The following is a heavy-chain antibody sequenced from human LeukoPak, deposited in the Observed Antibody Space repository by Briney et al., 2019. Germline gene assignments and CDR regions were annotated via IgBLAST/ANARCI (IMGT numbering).Heavy chain of an antibody. D-gene: IGHD2-2*01. CDR3: ARVGYCSSTSCFLYYYYMDV. Sequence: PGGSLRLSCAASGFTFTSYAMYWVRQAPGKGLEYVSAISTNGGSTYYANSVKGRFTISRDNSKNTLYLQMGSLRAEDMAVYYCARVGYCSSTSCFLYYYYMDVWGKGTTVTVS. V-gene: IGHV3-64*01. J-gene: IGHJ6*03. CDR1: GFTFTSYA. CDR2: ISTNGGST.